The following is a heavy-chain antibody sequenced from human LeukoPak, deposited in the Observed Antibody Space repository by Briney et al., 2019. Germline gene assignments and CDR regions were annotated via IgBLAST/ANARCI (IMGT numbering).Heavy chain of an antibody. V-gene: IGHV3-30*18. CDR3: AKARYCSSTSCRAPSAFDI. Sequence: WRSLRLSCAASGFTFSSYGMHWVRQAPGKGLEWIAGISYDGSNKYYADSVKGRFTISRDNSKNTLYLQMNSLRAEDTAVYYCAKARYCSSTSCRAPSAFDIWGPGTMVTVSS. CDR1: GFTFSSYG. D-gene: IGHD2-2*01. J-gene: IGHJ3*02. CDR2: ISYDGSNK.